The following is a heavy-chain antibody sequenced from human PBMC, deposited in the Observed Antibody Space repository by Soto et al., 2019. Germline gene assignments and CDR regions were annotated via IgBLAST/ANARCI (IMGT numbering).Heavy chain of an antibody. CDR3: VRVVGGIPVAGSWNWFDP. V-gene: IGHV1-18*04. CDR2: ISTYNGNT. J-gene: IGHJ5*02. D-gene: IGHD6-19*01. Sequence: QVQLVQSGTEVKKPGASVKVSCKASGYTFTSYALSWVRHAPGQGLEWMGWISTYNGNTNYAQNLQGRVTMTTDISTNTAYMELRSLRSDDTAVYYCVRVVGGIPVAGSWNWFDPWGQGTLVTVSS. CDR1: GYTFTSYA.